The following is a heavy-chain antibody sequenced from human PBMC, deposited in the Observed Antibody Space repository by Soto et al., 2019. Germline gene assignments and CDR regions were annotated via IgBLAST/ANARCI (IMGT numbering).Heavy chain of an antibody. CDR2: IYYSGST. J-gene: IGHJ5*02. Sequence: PSETLSLTCTVSGGSISSYYWSWIRQPPGKGLEWIGYIYYSGSTNYNPSLKSRVTISVDTSKNQFSLKLSSVTAADTAVYYCVRVQNGEQQLVRGNWFDPWGQGTLVTVS. V-gene: IGHV4-59*01. CDR1: GGSISSYY. CDR3: VRVQNGEQQLVRGNWFDP. D-gene: IGHD6-13*01.